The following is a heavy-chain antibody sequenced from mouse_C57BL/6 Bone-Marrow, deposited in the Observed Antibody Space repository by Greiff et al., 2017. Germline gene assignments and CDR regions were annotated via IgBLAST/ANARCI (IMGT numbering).Heavy chain of an antibody. J-gene: IGHJ3*01. V-gene: IGHV14-3*01. D-gene: IGHD1-1*01. CDR3: ARGGYCGSWSWFAY. Sequence: VQLQQSVAELVRPGASVKLSCTASGFNINNTYMHWVKQRPEQGLEWIGRIDPANGTTKYAPKFQGKATITADTSSNTAYLQLSSLTSEDTAIYYCARGGYCGSWSWFAYWGQGALVTVSA. CDR2: IDPANGTT. CDR1: GFNINNTY.